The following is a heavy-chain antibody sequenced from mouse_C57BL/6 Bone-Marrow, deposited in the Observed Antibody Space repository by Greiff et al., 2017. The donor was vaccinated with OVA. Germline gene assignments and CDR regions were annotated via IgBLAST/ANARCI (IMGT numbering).Heavy chain of an antibody. CDR2: ISDGGSYT. CDR3: ARDQGSSGRYFDV. V-gene: IGHV5-4*01. Sequence: EVKLVESGGGLVKPGGSLKLSCAASGFTFSSYAMSWVRQTPEKRLEWVATISDGGSYTYYPDNVKGRFTISRDNAKNNLYLQMSHLKSEDTAMYYCARDQGSSGRYFDVWGTGTTVTVSS. J-gene: IGHJ1*03. CDR1: GFTFSSYA. D-gene: IGHD3-2*02.